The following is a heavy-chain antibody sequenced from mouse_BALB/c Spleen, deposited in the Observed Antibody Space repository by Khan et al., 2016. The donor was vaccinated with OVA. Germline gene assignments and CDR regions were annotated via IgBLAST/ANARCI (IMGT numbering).Heavy chain of an antibody. D-gene: IGHD1-1*01. CDR3: SQVCTYYVSFAY. J-gene: IGHJ3*01. CDR2: IYPFNDDT. CDR1: GYTFTSYV. Sequence: VQLQQSGPELVKPGASVKMSCKASGYTFTSYVMHWVKQKPGLGLEWIGYIYPFNDDTNYNEKFKGKATLTSDRSSSTAYMELSRLTSGDSAVYYCSQVCTYYVSFAYWGQGTLVTVSA. V-gene: IGHV1S136*01.